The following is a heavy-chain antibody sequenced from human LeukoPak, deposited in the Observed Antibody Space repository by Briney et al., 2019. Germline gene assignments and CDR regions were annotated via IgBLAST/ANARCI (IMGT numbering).Heavy chain of an antibody. Sequence: PGGSLRLSCAASGFTFSWYWMSWVRQAPGRGLEWVANIKQDGSEKYYVDSVKGRFTISRDNAKNSLYLQMNSLRADDTAVYYCARDYCSGGSCFDYWGQGTLVTVSS. D-gene: IGHD2-15*01. J-gene: IGHJ4*02. CDR1: GFTFSWYW. CDR3: ARDYCSGGSCFDY. V-gene: IGHV3-7*01. CDR2: IKQDGSEK.